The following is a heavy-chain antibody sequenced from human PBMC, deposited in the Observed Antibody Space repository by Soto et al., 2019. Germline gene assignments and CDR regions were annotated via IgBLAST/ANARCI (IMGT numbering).Heavy chain of an antibody. D-gene: IGHD3-10*02. J-gene: IGHJ2*01. CDR3: SIQAEDGIRDVRSVSAFLLNRSSDL. V-gene: IGHV4-39*01. Sequence: QHPGKGLEWIGSIYYSGSTYYNPSLKSRVTISVDTSKNQFSLKLSSVTAADTAVYFFSIQAEDGIRDVRSVSAFLLNRSSDL. CDR2: IYYSGST.